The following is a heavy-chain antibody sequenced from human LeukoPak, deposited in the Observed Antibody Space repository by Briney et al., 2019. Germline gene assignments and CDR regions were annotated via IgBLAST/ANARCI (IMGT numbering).Heavy chain of an antibody. J-gene: IGHJ4*02. D-gene: IGHD6-13*01. V-gene: IGHV1-18*01. CDR1: VYTFATYG. Sequence: ASVKVSSTASVYTFATYGFCWVRQAPGHGLEWMGWISSNTGKTDYAQKFQGRVTLTTDTSTSTAYMELRSLRPDDTALYYCAKVAGDRMDYWGQGTLLTVSS. CDR2: ISSNTGKT. CDR3: AKVAGDRMDY.